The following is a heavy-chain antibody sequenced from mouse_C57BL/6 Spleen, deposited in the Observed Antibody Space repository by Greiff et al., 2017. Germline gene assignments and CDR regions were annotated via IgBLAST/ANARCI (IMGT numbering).Heavy chain of an antibody. CDR2: IRNKANNHAT. J-gene: IGHJ4*01. Sequence: EVKLVESGGGLVQPGGSMKLSCAASGFTFSDAWMDWVRQSPEKGLEWVAEIRNKANNHATYYAESVKGRFTISRDDSKSSVYLQMNSLRAEDTGIYYCTRDDGYYKDAMDYWGQGTSVTVSS. CDR3: TRDDGYYKDAMDY. V-gene: IGHV6-6*01. D-gene: IGHD2-3*01. CDR1: GFTFSDAW.